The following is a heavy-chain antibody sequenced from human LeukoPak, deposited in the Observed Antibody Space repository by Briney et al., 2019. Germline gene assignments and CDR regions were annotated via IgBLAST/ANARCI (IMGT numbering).Heavy chain of an antibody. CDR1: GFTFSSYA. D-gene: IGHD6-13*01. V-gene: IGHV3-23*01. CDR2: ISGSGGSI. CDR3: AKEAVAAAGPFDY. J-gene: IGHJ4*02. Sequence: GGSLRLSCAASGFTFSSYAMSWVRQAPGKGLEWVSSISGSGGSIYYADSMKGRFTISRDNSKSTLYLQMNSLRAEDTAIYYCAKEAVAAAGPFDYWGQGTLVTVSS.